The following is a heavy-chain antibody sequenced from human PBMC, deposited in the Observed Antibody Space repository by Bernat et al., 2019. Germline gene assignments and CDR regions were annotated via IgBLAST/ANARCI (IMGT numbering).Heavy chain of an antibody. Sequence: QVQLVESGGGVVQPGRSLRLSCAASGFTFSSYAMHWVRQAPGKGLEGVAVISYDGSNKYYADSVKGRFTISRDNSKNTLYLQMNSLRAEDTAVYYCARDLGFGESYYFDYWGQGTLVTVSS. CDR3: ARDLGFGESYYFDY. V-gene: IGHV3-30-3*01. J-gene: IGHJ4*02. CDR2: ISYDGSNK. CDR1: GFTFSSYA. D-gene: IGHD3-10*01.